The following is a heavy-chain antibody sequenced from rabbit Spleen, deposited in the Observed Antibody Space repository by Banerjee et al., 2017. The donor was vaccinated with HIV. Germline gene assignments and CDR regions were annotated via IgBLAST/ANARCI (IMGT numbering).Heavy chain of an antibody. Sequence: QLKESGGGLVQPGGSLKLSCKASGFTLSSYWMSWVRQAPGKGLEWIGYIDPVFGITYYATWVNGRFTISSDNAQNTVDLQLNSLTAADTATYFCARDSYAASGVWNLWGPGTLVTVS. V-gene: IGHV1S7*01. CDR2: IDPVFGIT. J-gene: IGHJ4*01. CDR1: GFTLSSYW. D-gene: IGHD4-2*01. CDR3: ARDSYAASGVWNL.